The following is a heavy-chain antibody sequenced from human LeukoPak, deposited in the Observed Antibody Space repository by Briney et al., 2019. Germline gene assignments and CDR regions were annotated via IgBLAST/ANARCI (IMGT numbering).Heavy chain of an antibody. CDR1: GGTFSGYA. CDR3: ARDLTGPMTTVTSGAFDI. V-gene: IGHV1-69*05. CDR2: IIPIFGTA. J-gene: IGHJ3*02. Sequence: SVKVSCKASGGTFSGYAISWVRQAPGQGLEWMGGIIPIFGTANYAQKFQGRVTITTDESTSTAYMELSRLRSEDTAVYYCARDLTGPMTTVTSGAFDIWGQGTMVTVSS. D-gene: IGHD4-17*01.